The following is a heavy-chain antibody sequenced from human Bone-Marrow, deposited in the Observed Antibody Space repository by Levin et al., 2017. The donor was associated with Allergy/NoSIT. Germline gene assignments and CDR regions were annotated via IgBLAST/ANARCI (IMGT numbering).Heavy chain of an antibody. CDR1: GFNFSTFG. Sequence: GESLKISCAASGFNFSTFGMHWVRQAPGQGLEWVAVISYDGSNKYYVDSVKGRFTISTDTSTNTLYLHMNSLRADDTAVYYCAKEDYGDYVLHSWGQGTLLTV. J-gene: IGHJ4*02. CDR2: ISYDGSNK. D-gene: IGHD4-17*01. CDR3: AKEDYGDYVLHS. V-gene: IGHV3-30*18.